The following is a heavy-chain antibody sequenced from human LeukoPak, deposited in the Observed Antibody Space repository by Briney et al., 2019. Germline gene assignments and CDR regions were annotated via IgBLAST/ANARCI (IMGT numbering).Heavy chain of an antibody. J-gene: IGHJ4*02. CDR1: GYTLTELS. CDR2: FDPEDGET. CDR3: ATATMYYYDSSGSVY. V-gene: IGHV1-24*01. D-gene: IGHD3-22*01. Sequence: GASVKVSCTVSGYTLTELSMHWGRQAPGKGLEWMGGFDPEDGETIYAQKFQGRVTMTEDTSTDTAYMELSSLRSEDTAVYYCATATMYYYDSSGSVYWGQGTLVTVSS.